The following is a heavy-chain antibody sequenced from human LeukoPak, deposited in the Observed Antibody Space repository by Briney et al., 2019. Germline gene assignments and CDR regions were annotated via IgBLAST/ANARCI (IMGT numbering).Heavy chain of an antibody. CDR1: GGSICSYY. Sequence: SETLSLTCTVSGGSICSYYWSWIRQPPGKGLEWIGYIYYSGSTNYNPSLKSRVTISVDTSKNQFSLKLSSVTAADTAVYYCARGYHDYGLDYWGQGTLVTVSS. V-gene: IGHV4-59*01. D-gene: IGHD4/OR15-4a*01. J-gene: IGHJ4*02. CDR2: IYYSGST. CDR3: ARGYHDYGLDY.